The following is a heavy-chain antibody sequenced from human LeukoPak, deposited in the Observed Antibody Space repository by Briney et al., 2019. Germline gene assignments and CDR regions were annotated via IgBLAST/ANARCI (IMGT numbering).Heavy chain of an antibody. D-gene: IGHD2-15*01. CDR1: GVTLNTFA. CDR3: TRAGRYCSGGSCYSFY. Sequence: PGGSLRLSCAASGVTLNTFAMTWVRQAPGEGLEWVGFIRSKAHGGTTEYAASVKGRFTISRDDSKSIAYLQMDSLKTEDTAVYYCTRAGRYCSGGSCYSFYWGQGTLVTVSS. J-gene: IGHJ4*02. V-gene: IGHV3-49*04. CDR2: IRSKAHGGTT.